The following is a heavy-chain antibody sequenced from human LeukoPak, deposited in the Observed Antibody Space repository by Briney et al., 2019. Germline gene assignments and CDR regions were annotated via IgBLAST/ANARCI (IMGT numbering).Heavy chain of an antibody. CDR3: ARDLPADY. Sequence: GRSLRLSCAASGFTFSSYAMHWVRQAPGKGLEWVAVISYDGSNKYYADSVKGRFTISRDNSKNTLYLQMNSLRAEDTAVYYCARDLPADYWGQGTLVTVSS. CDR1: GFTFSSYA. J-gene: IGHJ4*02. V-gene: IGHV3-30-3*01. CDR2: ISYDGSNK. D-gene: IGHD5/OR15-5a*01.